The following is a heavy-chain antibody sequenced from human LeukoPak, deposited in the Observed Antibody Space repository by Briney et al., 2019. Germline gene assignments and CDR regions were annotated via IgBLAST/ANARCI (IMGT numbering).Heavy chain of an antibody. Sequence: GESLKISCKGSGYSFTNYWIGWVRQMPGKGLEWMGIIYPGDSDTRYSPSFQGQVTISADKSISTAYLQWSSLKASDTAMYYCARPKRDGYNYDAFDIWGQGTMVTVSS. CDR1: GYSFTNYW. V-gene: IGHV5-51*01. CDR3: ARPKRDGYNYDAFDI. CDR2: IYPGDSDT. D-gene: IGHD5-24*01. J-gene: IGHJ3*02.